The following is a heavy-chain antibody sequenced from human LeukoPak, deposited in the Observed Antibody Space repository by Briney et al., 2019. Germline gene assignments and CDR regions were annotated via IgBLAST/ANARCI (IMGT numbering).Heavy chain of an antibody. Sequence: GGSLRLSCAASGFTFSSYGMHWVRQAPGEGLEWVAVISYDGSNKYYADSVKGRFTISRDNSKNTLYLQMNSLRAEDTAVYYCAKGLDGYNLGPTDYWGQGTLVTVSS. CDR3: AKGLDGYNLGPTDY. CDR2: ISYDGSNK. D-gene: IGHD5-24*01. V-gene: IGHV3-30*18. CDR1: GFTFSSYG. J-gene: IGHJ4*02.